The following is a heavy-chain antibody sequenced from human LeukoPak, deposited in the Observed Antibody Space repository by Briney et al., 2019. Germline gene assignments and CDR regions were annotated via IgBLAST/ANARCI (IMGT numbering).Heavy chain of an antibody. J-gene: IGHJ4*02. CDR2: IDPSDSYS. V-gene: IGHV5-10-1*01. D-gene: IGHD3-22*01. Sequence: HGGSLSISCKGSGYSFTNYGISWVRQMPGKGLEWMGRIDPSDSYSNYGPSFQCHVTISADRSISTAYLQWRSLKASDTAMYYCARQLDYYDKGDYWGQGTLVTVAS. CDR1: GYSFTNYG. CDR3: ARQLDYYDKGDY.